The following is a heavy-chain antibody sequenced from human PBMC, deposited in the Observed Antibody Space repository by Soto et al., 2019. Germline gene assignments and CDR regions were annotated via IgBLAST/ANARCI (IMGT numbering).Heavy chain of an antibody. Sequence: ASVKVSCKASGYTFTSYAMHWVRQAPGQRLEWMGWINAGNGNTKYSQKFQGRVTITRDTSASTAYMELSSLRSEDTAVYYCARVRPYYDILTGPTDYWGQGTLVTVSS. CDR3: ARVRPYYDILTGPTDY. CDR2: INAGNGNT. CDR1: GYTFTSYA. D-gene: IGHD3-9*01. J-gene: IGHJ4*02. V-gene: IGHV1-3*01.